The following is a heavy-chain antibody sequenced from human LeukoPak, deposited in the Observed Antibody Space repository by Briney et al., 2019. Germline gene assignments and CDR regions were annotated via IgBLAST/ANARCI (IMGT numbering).Heavy chain of an antibody. D-gene: IGHD6-19*01. CDR2: ISTYNGDT. J-gene: IGHJ4*02. CDR1: GYTFTDYG. V-gene: IGHV1-18*01. CDR3: ARGGNSGWRTPNDDY. Sequence: GASVKVSCKASGYTFTDYGFTWVRQAPGQGLEWVGWISTYNGDTNFAPTIKGRVTLTTDTSTSTAYMELRSLRYDDTAVYYCARGGNSGWRTPNDDYWGQGTLVTVSS.